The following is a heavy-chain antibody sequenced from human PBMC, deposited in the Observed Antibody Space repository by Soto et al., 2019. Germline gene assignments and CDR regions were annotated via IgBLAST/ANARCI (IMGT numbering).Heavy chain of an antibody. CDR1: GGSVSSGSYY. D-gene: IGHD2-8*02. Sequence: SETLSLTCTVSGGSVSSGSYYWSWIRQPPGKGLEWIGYIYYSGSTNYNPSLKSRVTISVDTSKNQFSLKLTSVTAADTAVYYCARDKITGLFDYWGQGTLVTV. CDR2: IYYSGST. CDR3: ARDKITGLFDY. J-gene: IGHJ4*02. V-gene: IGHV4-61*01.